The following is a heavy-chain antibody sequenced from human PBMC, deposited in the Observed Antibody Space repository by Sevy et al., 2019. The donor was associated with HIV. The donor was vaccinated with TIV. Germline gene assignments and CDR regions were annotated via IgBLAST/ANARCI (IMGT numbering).Heavy chain of an antibody. CDR1: GFIFNSYP. V-gene: IGHV3-23*01. J-gene: IGHJ4*02. D-gene: IGHD5-12*01. Sequence: GGSLRRSCAASGFIFNSYPISWVRQAPVKGLEWVSSISASGGSIYYADSVKGRFTISRDNSKKTVDLQMNSLRAGDTAVYYCAREDSGYEYWGQGTLVTVSS. CDR2: ISASGGSI. CDR3: AREDSGYEY.